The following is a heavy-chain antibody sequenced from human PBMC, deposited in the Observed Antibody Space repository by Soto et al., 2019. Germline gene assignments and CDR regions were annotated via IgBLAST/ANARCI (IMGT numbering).Heavy chain of an antibody. D-gene: IGHD3-3*02. J-gene: IGHJ4*02. CDR3: AKELIS. CDR2: ISYDGSNK. Sequence: QVQLVESGGSVVQPGRSLRLSCAASGFTFSSYGMHWVRQAPGKGLEWVAVISYDGSNKYYADSVKGRFTISRDNSKNTLYLQMNSLRAEDTAVYYCAKELISWGQGTLVTVSS. V-gene: IGHV3-30*18. CDR1: GFTFSSYG.